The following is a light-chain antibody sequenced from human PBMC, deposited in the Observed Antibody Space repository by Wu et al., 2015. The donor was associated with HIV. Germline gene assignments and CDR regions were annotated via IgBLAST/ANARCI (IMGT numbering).Light chain of an antibody. CDR1: QSVGKY. V-gene: IGKV3-11*01. CDR3: QQRGSWPLT. Sequence: EIVLTQSPATQSLSPGERATLSCRASQSVGKYLAWYQQKPGQAPRLLIYDASSRATGIPARFTGSGSGTDFTLTISRLESEDFAVYYCQQRGSWPLTFGQGTRLEIK. J-gene: IGKJ5*01. CDR2: DAS.